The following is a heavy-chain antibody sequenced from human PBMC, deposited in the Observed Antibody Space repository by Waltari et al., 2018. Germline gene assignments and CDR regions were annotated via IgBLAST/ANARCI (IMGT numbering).Heavy chain of an antibody. J-gene: IGHJ4*02. CDR1: GVIVSNNY. V-gene: IGHV3-53*01. CDR3: TSDHGLSWPLD. Sequence: EVHLVESGGGLVHPGDSVRLSCAASGVIVSNNYMSWVRQPPGKGLGWVSVIYRGGETYYADSVKGRFTISRDNSENTLDLQMNNVRAEDTAVYYCTSDHGLSWPLDWGQGTMVTVSS. CDR2: IYRGGET. D-gene: IGHD6-13*01.